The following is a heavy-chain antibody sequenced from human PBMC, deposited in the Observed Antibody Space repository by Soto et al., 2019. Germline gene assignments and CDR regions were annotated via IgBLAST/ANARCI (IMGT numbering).Heavy chain of an antibody. D-gene: IGHD3-16*01. CDR1: GGTFSKYA. J-gene: IGHJ3*02. CDR2: IIPIYGTT. V-gene: IGHV1-69*01. Sequence: QVQLVQSGAEVKKPGSSVKVSCKASGGTFSKYAITWVRQAPGQGLEWMGGIIPIYGTTNFAQKIQGRVTISADESTSTAYMELSSLRSDDTAVYCCARALPLGDLFLFFDIWGQGTMVTVSS. CDR3: ARALPLGDLFLFFDI.